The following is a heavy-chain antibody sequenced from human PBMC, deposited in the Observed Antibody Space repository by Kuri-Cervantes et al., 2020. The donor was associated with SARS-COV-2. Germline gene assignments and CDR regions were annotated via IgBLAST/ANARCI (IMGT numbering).Heavy chain of an antibody. J-gene: IGHJ4*02. CDR1: GFTFSSYW. CDR2: ISYDGNNK. Sequence: GGSLRLSCAASGFTFSSYWMHWVRQAPGKGLEWVAVISYDGNNKNCTASGKGRFTISRDNSRNTRYLQMRSLRTEDTAFYYCAKDRVGVLDSWGQGTLVTVSS. CDR3: AKDRVGVLDS. V-gene: IGHV3-30*18. D-gene: IGHD2-8*01.